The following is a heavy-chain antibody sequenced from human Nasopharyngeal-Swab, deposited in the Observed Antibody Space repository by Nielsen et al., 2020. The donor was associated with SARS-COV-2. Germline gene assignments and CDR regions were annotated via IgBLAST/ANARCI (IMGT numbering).Heavy chain of an antibody. D-gene: IGHD3-9*01. V-gene: IGHV3-11*06. CDR1: GFTFSDYY. Sequence: GESLKISCAASGFTFSDYYMSWIRQAPGKGLEWVSYISSSSSYTNYADSVKGRFTISRDNAKNSLYLQMNSLRAEDTAVYYCASLPGDILTGYYLWGQGTLVTVSS. CDR3: ASLPGDILTGYYL. J-gene: IGHJ4*02. CDR2: ISSSSSYT.